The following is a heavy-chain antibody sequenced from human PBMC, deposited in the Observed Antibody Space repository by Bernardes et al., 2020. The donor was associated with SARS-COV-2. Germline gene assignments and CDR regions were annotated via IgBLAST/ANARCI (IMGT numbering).Heavy chain of an antibody. CDR1: EFTFSSYE. CDR2: ISIRGSSV. CDR3: ARGGSSGYYRNGFDI. Sequence: GGSLRLSCAASEFTFSSYEMNWVRQAPGKGLEWVSYISIRGSSVDYADSVKGRFAISRDDAKNSLYLQMNSLRAEDTAVYYCARGGSSGYYRNGFDIWGQGTMVIVS. V-gene: IGHV3-48*03. D-gene: IGHD6-25*01. J-gene: IGHJ3*02.